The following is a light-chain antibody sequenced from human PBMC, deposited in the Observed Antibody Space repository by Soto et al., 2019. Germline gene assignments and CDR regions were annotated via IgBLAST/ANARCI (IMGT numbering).Light chain of an antibody. CDR1: QNIATC. CDR2: KAS. Sequence: DIQMTQTPSTLSASVGDRVTITCRASQNIATCLAWYQQKPGKAPKLLIYKASNLQSGVPSRFSGSGSGTSFSLTSSSPQPDDFATYCCQQYSSFTTFGQGTKVDI. J-gene: IGKJ1*01. V-gene: IGKV1-5*03. CDR3: QQYSSFTT.